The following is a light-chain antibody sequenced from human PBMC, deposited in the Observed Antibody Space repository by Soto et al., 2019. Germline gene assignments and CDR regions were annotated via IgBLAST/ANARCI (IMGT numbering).Light chain of an antibody. J-gene: IGKJ1*01. Sequence: EIVLTQSPGTLSLSPGERATLSCRASQSVSSSYLAWYQQKPGQAPRLLIYGTSSRATAIPDRFSGSGSGTDFTLTISRPEPEDFAVYYCQQYGSSSWTFGQGTKVDNK. CDR3: QQYGSSSWT. V-gene: IGKV3-20*01. CDR1: QSVSSSY. CDR2: GTS.